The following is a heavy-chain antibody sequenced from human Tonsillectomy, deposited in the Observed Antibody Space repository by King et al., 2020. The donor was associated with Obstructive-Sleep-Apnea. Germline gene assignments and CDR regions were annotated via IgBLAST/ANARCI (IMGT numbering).Heavy chain of an antibody. CDR1: GGTFSSYA. CDR2: IIPIFGTS. D-gene: IGHD5-12*01. J-gene: IGHJ6*02. V-gene: IGHV1-69*12. CDR3: ARDPDSGYGSGMDV. Sequence: QLVQSGAEVKKPGSSVKVSCKASGGTFSSYAISWVRQAPGQGLEWMGGIIPIFGTSNYSQKFQGRVTITADESTSTAYMELSSLRSEDTAVYYCARDPDSGYGSGMDVWGQGTTVTVSS.